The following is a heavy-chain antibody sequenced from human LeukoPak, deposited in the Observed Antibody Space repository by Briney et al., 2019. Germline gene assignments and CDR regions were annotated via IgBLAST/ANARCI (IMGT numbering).Heavy chain of an antibody. V-gene: IGHV3-23*01. Sequence: GGSLRLSCAASGFTFSSYAMSWVRQAPGKRLEWVSAISGSGGSTYYADSVKGRFTISRDNSKNTLYLQMNSLRAEDTAVYYCAKVDPYDYGLNWFDPWGQGTLVTVSS. CDR2: ISGSGGST. D-gene: IGHD3-16*01. CDR1: GFTFSSYA. J-gene: IGHJ5*02. CDR3: AKVDPYDYGLNWFDP.